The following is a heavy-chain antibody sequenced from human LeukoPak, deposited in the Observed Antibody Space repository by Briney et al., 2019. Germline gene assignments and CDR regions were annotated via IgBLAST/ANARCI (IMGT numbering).Heavy chain of an antibody. CDR2: INAGNGNT. V-gene: IGHV1-3*01. Sequence: GASVKVSCKASGYTFTSYAMHWVRQAPGQRLEWMGWINAGNGNTKYSQKFQGRVTITRDTSASTAYMELSSLRSEDTAVYYCARDRVVRSAVPAAIGYWGQGTLVTVSS. CDR3: ARDRVVRSAVPAAIGY. J-gene: IGHJ4*02. CDR1: GYTFTSYA. D-gene: IGHD2-2*01.